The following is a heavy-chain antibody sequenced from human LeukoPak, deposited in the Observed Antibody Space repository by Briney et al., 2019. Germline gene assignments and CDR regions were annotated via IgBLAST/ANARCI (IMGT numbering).Heavy chain of an antibody. D-gene: IGHD1-1*01. CDR3: ARGPELERFDY. Sequence: GASVKVSCKASGGTFSSYAISWVRQAPGQGLEWMGGIIPIFGTTNYAQKFQGGVTIITDESTSTAYMELSSLRSEDTAVYYCARGPELERFDYWGQGTLVTVSS. V-gene: IGHV1-69*05. CDR1: GGTFSSYA. J-gene: IGHJ4*02. CDR2: IIPIFGTT.